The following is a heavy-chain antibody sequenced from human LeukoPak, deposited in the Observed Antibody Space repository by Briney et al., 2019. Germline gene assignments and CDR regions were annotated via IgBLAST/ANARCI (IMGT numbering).Heavy chain of an antibody. Sequence: AGGSLRLSCAASGFTFSSYALSWVRQAPGKGLEWVSTISGSSGTTYYADSVKGRSTISRDNSKNTLYLKLSSLRAEDTAVYYCASLWFGELLDSWGQGTLVTVSS. CDR2: ISGSSGTT. CDR3: ASLWFGELLDS. CDR1: GFTFSSYA. D-gene: IGHD3-10*01. J-gene: IGHJ4*02. V-gene: IGHV3-23*01.